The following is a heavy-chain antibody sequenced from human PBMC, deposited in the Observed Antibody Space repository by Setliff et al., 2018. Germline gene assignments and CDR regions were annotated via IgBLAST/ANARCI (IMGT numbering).Heavy chain of an antibody. V-gene: IGHV3-23*01. D-gene: IGHD5-18*01. Sequence: GGSLRLSCEASGFTFSSYTMTWVRQAPGEGLEWVSGISARTGLTYHADSVKGRFTMSRDISKNTVYLHMTSLRAEDTAMYYCAKRGDTRTFDYWGQGTLVTVSS. CDR3: AKRGDTRTFDY. CDR2: ISARTGLT. J-gene: IGHJ4*02. CDR1: GFTFSSYT.